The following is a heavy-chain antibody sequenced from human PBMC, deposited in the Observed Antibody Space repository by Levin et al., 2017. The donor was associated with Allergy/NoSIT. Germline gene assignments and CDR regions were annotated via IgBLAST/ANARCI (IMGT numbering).Heavy chain of an antibody. Sequence: GESLKISCKASGYTFTSYAMNWVRQAPGQGLEWMGWINTNTGNPTYAQGFTGRFVFSLDTSVSTAYLQISSLKAEDTAVYYCARDFGYDSSGYYYALFDYWGQGTLVTVSS. CDR2: INTNTGNP. J-gene: IGHJ4*02. CDR3: ARDFGYDSSGYYYALFDY. V-gene: IGHV7-4-1*02. CDR1: GYTFTSYA. D-gene: IGHD3-22*01.